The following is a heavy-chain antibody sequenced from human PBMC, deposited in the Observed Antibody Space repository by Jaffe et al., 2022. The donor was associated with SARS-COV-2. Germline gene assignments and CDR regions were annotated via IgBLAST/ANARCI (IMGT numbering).Heavy chain of an antibody. D-gene: IGHD2-2*01. J-gene: IGHJ4*02. V-gene: IGHV4-39*01. CDR1: GDSISSDSYY. CDR3: ARLVGYAREAHPDY. CDR2: VFHTGYT. Sequence: QLQLQESGPGLVQPSETLSLTCSVSGDSISSDSYYWGWIRQPPGKGLEWIGSVFHTGYTYYTPSLKTRVSISVDTSKNQFYLKLSSMTATDTALYYCARLVGYAREAHPDYWGQGTLVTVSS.